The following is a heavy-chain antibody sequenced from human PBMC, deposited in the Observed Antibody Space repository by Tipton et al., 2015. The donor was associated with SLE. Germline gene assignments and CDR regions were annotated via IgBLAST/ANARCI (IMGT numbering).Heavy chain of an antibody. CDR1: GGSISSSSYY. Sequence: TLSLTCTVSGGSISSSSYYWGWIRQPPGKGLEWIGSIYYSGSTYYNPSLKSRVTILVDTSKNQFSLRLSSVTAADTAVYYCARDQGSGWYIAYYYYYGLDVWGQGTTVTVSS. D-gene: IGHD6-19*01. J-gene: IGHJ6*02. CDR2: IYYSGST. V-gene: IGHV4-39*07. CDR3: ARDQGSGWYIAYYYYYGLDV.